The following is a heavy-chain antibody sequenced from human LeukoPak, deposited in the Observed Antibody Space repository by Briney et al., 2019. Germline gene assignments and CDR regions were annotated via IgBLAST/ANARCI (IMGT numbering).Heavy chain of an antibody. CDR3: AKDIVVVPADLVFDY. D-gene: IGHD2-2*01. CDR1: GFTFSSYA. J-gene: IGHJ4*02. CDR2: ISGSGGST. V-gene: IGHV3-23*01. Sequence: GGSLRLSCAASGFTFSSYAMSRVRQAPGKGLEWVSAISGSGGSTYYADSVKGRFTISRDNSKNTLYLQMNSLRAEDTAVYYCAKDIVVVPADLVFDYWGQGALVTVSS.